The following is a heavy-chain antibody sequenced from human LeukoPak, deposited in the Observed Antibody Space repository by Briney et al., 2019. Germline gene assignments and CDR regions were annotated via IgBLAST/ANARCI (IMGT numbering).Heavy chain of an antibody. CDR3: ARRWNYGRNYYIDV. CDR1: GGSFSNYY. Sequence: PSETLSLTCAVYGGSFSNYYWSWIRQSPGKGLEGIGEINDSGTINYNPSLMSRVTVSVDKSKNQFSLKLSSATAADTAVYYCARRWNYGRNYYIDVWGKGATVSVSS. J-gene: IGHJ6*03. V-gene: IGHV4-34*01. D-gene: IGHD1-7*01. CDR2: INDSGTI.